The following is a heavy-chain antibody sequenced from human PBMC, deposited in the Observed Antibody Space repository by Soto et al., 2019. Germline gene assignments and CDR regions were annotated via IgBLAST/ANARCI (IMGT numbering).Heavy chain of an antibody. V-gene: IGHV4-61*01. CDR3: ARHEWAEIYGMDV. J-gene: IGHJ6*02. CDR1: GGSVSSGSFY. Sequence: PSETLSLTCTVSGGSVSSGSFYWSWIRQPPGKGLEWIGFIYNNRSFNYNPSLKSRVTISVDTSKNQFSLKLSSVTAADTAVYYCARHEWAEIYGMDVWGQGTTVTVSS. D-gene: IGHD2-8*01. CDR2: IYNNRSF.